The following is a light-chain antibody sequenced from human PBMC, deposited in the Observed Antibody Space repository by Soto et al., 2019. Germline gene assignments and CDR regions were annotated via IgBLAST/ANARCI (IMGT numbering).Light chain of an antibody. J-gene: IGLJ1*01. CDR3: QSYDSSLSGFYV. CDR1: SSSIGAGYD. V-gene: IGLV1-40*01. CDR2: GNS. Sequence: QSVLTQPPSVSGAPGQRVTISCTGSSSSIGAGYDVHWYQQLPGTATKLLIYGNSNRPSGVPDRFSGPKSGTSASLAITGLQAEDEADYYCQSYDSSLSGFYVFGTGTKVTVL.